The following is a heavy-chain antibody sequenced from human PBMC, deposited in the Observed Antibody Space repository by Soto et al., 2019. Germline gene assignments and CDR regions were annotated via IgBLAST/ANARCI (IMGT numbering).Heavy chain of an antibody. CDR2: ISSSSSYI. CDR3: ARGFVEMDTIAPDDAFDI. CDR1: GFTFSSYS. D-gene: IGHD5-18*01. V-gene: IGHV3-21*01. Sequence: PGGSLRLSCAASGFTFSSYSMNWVRQAPGKGLEWVSSISSSSSYIYYADSVKGRFTISRDNAKNSPYLQMNSLRAEDTAVYYCARGFVEMDTIAPDDAFDIWGQGTMVPVSS. J-gene: IGHJ3*02.